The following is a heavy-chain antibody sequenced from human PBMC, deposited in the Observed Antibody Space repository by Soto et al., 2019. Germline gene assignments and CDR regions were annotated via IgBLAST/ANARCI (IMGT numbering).Heavy chain of an antibody. CDR3: ARDSGSDWYRGDHGMDV. D-gene: IGHD2-21*02. V-gene: IGHV1-18*01. J-gene: IGHJ6*02. CDR2: ISAYNDNA. Sequence: QVQLVQSGAEVKKPGASVKVSCKASGYTFKSFGFSWVRQAPGQGLEWMGWISAYNDNAKYAQKVQDRVTMNTDTSTSTAYMELRSLRSDDTAVYYCARDSGSDWYRGDHGMDVWGQGTTVTVSS. CDR1: GYTFKSFG.